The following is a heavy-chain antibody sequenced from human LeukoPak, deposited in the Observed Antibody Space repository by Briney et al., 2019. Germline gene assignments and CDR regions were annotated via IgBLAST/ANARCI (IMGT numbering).Heavy chain of an antibody. CDR2: MSFDVNNK. D-gene: IGHD5-12*01. Sequence: GGSLRLSCATSGFTFSSYAFHWVRQAPGKGLEWVATMSFDVNNKYYADSVRGRFTISRDNAKNSLYLQMNSLRAEDTAMYYCARGRYSGTTYYFDYWGQGTLVTVSS. J-gene: IGHJ4*02. CDR1: GFTFSSYA. V-gene: IGHV3-30*04. CDR3: ARGRYSGTTYYFDY.